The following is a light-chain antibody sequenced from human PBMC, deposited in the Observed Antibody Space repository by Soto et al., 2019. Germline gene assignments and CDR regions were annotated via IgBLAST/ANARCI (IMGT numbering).Light chain of an antibody. CDR2: DVS. J-gene: IGLJ3*02. CDR1: SSDVGGYNY. Sequence: QSALTQPRSVSGSPGQSVTISCTGTSSDVGGYNYVSWYQQHPGKAPKLVIYDVSKRPSVVTDRFSGSKSGNTASLTISGLQAEDEADYYCCSYAGNSLWVFGGGTKLTVL. CDR3: CSYAGNSLWV. V-gene: IGLV2-11*01.